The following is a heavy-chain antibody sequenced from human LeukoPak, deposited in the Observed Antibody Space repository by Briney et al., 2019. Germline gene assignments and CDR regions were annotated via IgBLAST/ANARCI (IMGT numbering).Heavy chain of an antibody. CDR1: GDSFNTYY. CDR3: ARVGQWQYYFDY. CDR2: MFYSGST. V-gene: IGHV4-59*01. D-gene: IGHD6-19*01. Sequence: SETLSITCTVSGDSFNTYYWSWIRQPPGKGLEWIGYMFYSGSTNYNPSLKSRVTISVDTSKNQFSLNLHSVTAADTALYYCARVGQWQYYFDYWGQGTLVTVSS. J-gene: IGHJ4*02.